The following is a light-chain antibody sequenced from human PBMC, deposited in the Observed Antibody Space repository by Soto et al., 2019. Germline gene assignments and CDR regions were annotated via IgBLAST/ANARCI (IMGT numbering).Light chain of an antibody. CDR3: QQSYNSPQT. CDR1: LGIRND. CDR2: AAS. V-gene: IGKV1-17*01. J-gene: IGKJ1*01. Sequence: DIQMTQSPSSLSASVGDRVTITCRASLGIRNDLGWYQHKPGKAPKRLIYAASSLQSGVPSRFSGSGSGTEFTLTISSLQPEDFATYSCQQSYNSPQTFGQGTKVDIK.